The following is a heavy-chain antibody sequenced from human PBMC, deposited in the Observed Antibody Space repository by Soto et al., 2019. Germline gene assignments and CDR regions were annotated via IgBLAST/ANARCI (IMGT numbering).Heavy chain of an antibody. CDR1: GGSINSSSYY. CDR2: MYYSGST. J-gene: IGHJ4*02. D-gene: IGHD5-18*01. Sequence: SETLSLTCTVSGGSINSSSYYWGWIRQPPGKGLEWIGSMYYSGSTYYNPSLKSRVTISVDTSKNQFSLKLSSVTAADTAVYYRAIYMVTTENLFDYWGQGNLVTVSS. CDR3: AIYMVTTENLFDY. V-gene: IGHV4-39*01.